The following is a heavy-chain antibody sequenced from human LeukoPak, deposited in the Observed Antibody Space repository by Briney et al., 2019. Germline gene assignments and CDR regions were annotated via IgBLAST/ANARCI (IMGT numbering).Heavy chain of an antibody. CDR3: ARDRGVAVAGYYGMDV. D-gene: IGHD6-19*01. CDR2: INPSGGST. J-gene: IGHJ6*02. V-gene: IGHV1-46*01. CDR1: GYTFTSYY. Sequence: ASVKVSCTASGYTFTSYYMHWVRQAPGQGLEWMGIINPSGGSTSYAQKFQGRVTMTRDTSTSTVYMELSSLRSEDTAVYYCARDRGVAVAGYYGMDVWGQGTTVTVSS.